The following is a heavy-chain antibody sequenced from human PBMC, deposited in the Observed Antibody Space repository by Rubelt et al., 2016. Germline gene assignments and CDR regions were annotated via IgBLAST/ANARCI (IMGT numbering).Heavy chain of an antibody. CDR1: GGSIRSFY. V-gene: IGHV4-59*08. D-gene: IGHD1-7*01. CDR2: IYYTGTT. Sequence: QVQLQESGPGLVKPSETLSLTCTASGGSIRSFYWSWIRQTPGKGLEWIGYIYYTGTTNYNPSLKSRVTISVDTAKNQFSLKLNSVNAADTAVYYCARHGWQGGTTLDYWGRGTLVTVSP. CDR3: ARHGWQGGTTLDY. J-gene: IGHJ4*02.